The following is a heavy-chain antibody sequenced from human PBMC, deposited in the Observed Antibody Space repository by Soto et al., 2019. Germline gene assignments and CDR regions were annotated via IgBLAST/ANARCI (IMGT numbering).Heavy chain of an antibody. CDR2: ISYDGSND. J-gene: IGHJ4*02. CDR1: GFTFSGYA. D-gene: IGHD2-15*01. Sequence: QVQLVESGGGVVQPGRSLRLSCAASGFTFSGYAIHWVRQAPGKGLEWVAIISYDGSNDYYADSVKGRFTISRDNSKNTFYLQVNSLRAEDTAVYYCARALSASYHFFVYWGQGTLVTVSS. V-gene: IGHV3-30-3*01. CDR3: ARALSASYHFFVY.